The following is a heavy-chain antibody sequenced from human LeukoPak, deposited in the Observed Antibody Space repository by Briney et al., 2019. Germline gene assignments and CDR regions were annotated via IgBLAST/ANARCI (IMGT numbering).Heavy chain of an antibody. CDR3: ATGSKSITIFGAVNRGPFNY. D-gene: IGHD3-3*01. Sequence: GASVKVSCKASGYTFTGYYMHWVRQAPGQGLEWMGWINPNSGGTNYAQKFQGRVTMTRDTSISTAYMELSRLRSDDTAVYYCATGSKSITIFGAVNRGPFNYWGQGTLVTVSS. J-gene: IGHJ4*02. CDR1: GYTFTGYY. V-gene: IGHV1-2*02. CDR2: INPNSGGT.